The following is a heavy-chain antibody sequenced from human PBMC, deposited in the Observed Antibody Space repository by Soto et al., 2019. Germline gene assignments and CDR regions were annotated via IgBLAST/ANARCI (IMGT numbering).Heavy chain of an antibody. CDR2: IYPGDSDT. V-gene: IGHV5-51*01. Sequence: RGESLKISCKGSGYSFTSYWIGWVRQMPGKGLEWMGIIYPGDSDTRYSPSFQGQVTISADKSISTAYLQWSSLKASDTAMYYCASRSGYYDSSGYYVDYWGQGTLVTVSS. CDR3: ASRSGYYDSSGYYVDY. CDR1: GYSFTSYW. D-gene: IGHD3-22*01. J-gene: IGHJ4*02.